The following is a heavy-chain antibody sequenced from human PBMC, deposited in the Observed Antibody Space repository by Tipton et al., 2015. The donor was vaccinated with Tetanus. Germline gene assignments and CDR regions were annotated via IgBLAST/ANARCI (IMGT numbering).Heavy chain of an antibody. CDR1: GGSVNSGTYY. J-gene: IGHJ5*02. Sequence: TLSLTCSVSGGSVNSGTYYWSWIRQPPGKGLEWLGDIYYGGATQYNPSLESRVTISMDTSKNQVSLRLTSVTAADTAVYYCARDQGGGRVVRLNWFDPWGQGTLVTVSS. CDR2: IYYGGAT. V-gene: IGHV4-61*01. CDR3: ARDQGGGRVVRLNWFDP. D-gene: IGHD6-6*01.